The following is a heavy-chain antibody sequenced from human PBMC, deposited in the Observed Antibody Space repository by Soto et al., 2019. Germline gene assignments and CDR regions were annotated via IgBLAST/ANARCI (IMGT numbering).Heavy chain of an antibody. V-gene: IGHV3-23*01. CDR1: GFTFSSYA. CDR2: ITGSGGST. J-gene: IGHJ6*03. Sequence: PGGSLRLSCAASGFTFSSYAMSWVRQAPGKGLEWVSAITGSGGSTYYADSVKGRFTISRDNSKNMLSLQMNSLRAEDTAVYYCGKDLGNGYYYMDVWGKGTTVTVSS. CDR3: GKDLGNGYYYMDV. D-gene: IGHD7-27*01.